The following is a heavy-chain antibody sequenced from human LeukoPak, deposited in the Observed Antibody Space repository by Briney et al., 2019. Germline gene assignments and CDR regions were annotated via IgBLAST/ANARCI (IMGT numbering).Heavy chain of an antibody. Sequence: GGSLRLSCEVSGFTFSSYAMSWVRQAPGKGLEWVSAISGSGGTTNYVDSVKGRLTISRDNSQNTLYLQMNSLRAEDTAVYYCAKRTPYSSGSYYFDYWGQGTLVTVSS. V-gene: IGHV3-23*01. CDR2: ISGSGGTT. J-gene: IGHJ4*02. CDR3: AKRTPYSSGSYYFDY. D-gene: IGHD3-22*01. CDR1: GFTFSSYA.